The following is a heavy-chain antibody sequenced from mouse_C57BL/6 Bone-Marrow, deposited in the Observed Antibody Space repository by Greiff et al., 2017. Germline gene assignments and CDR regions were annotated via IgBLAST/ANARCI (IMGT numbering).Heavy chain of an antibody. CDR2: ISGGGGNT. J-gene: IGHJ1*03. V-gene: IGHV5-9*01. CDR1: GFTFSSYT. CDR3: ARLVFPYWYFDV. Sequence: EVQGVESGGGLVKPGGSLKLSCAASGFTFSSYTMSWVRQTPEKRLEWVATISGGGGNTYYPDSVKGRFTISRDNAKNTLYLQMSSLRSEDTALYYCARLVFPYWYFDVWGTGTTVTVSS.